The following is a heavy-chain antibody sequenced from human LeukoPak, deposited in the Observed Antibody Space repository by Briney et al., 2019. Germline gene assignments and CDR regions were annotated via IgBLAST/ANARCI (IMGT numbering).Heavy chain of an antibody. V-gene: IGHV1-69*04. J-gene: IGHJ5*02. D-gene: IGHD6-19*01. CDR3: ARVAAIAVAGTGIGNWFDP. CDR1: GYTFTSYG. Sequence: SVKVSCKASGYTFTSYGISWVRQAPGQGLEWMGRIIPILGIANYAQKFQGRVTITADKSTSTAYMELSSLRSEDTAVYYCARVAAIAVAGTGIGNWFDPWGQGTLVTVSS. CDR2: IIPILGIA.